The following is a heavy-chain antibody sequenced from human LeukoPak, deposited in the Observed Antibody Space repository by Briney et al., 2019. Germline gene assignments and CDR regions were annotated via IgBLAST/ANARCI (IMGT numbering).Heavy chain of an antibody. V-gene: IGHV1-8*02. CDR1: GYTFTSYD. CDR3: ARATRMVRGVNIGFDP. J-gene: IGHJ5*02. D-gene: IGHD3-10*01. CDR2: MNPNSGNT. Sequence: GASVKVSCKASGYTFTSYDINWVRQATGQGLEWMGWMNPNSGNTGYAQKFQGRVTMTRNTSISTAYMELSSLRSEDTAVYYCARATRMVRGVNIGFDPWGQGTLVTVSS.